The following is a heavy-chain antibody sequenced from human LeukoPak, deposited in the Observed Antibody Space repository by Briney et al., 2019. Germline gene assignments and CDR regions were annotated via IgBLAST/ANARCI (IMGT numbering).Heavy chain of an antibody. V-gene: IGHV4-34*01. Sequence: KASETLSLTCAVYGGSFSGYFWSWIRQPPGKGLEWIGEINHSGSTNYNPSLKSRVNISVDTSKNQFSLKLSSVTAADTAVYYCARVGRMATITGYYFDYWGQGTLVTVSS. J-gene: IGHJ4*02. CDR1: GGSFSGYF. D-gene: IGHD5-24*01. CDR2: INHSGST. CDR3: ARVGRMATITGYYFDY.